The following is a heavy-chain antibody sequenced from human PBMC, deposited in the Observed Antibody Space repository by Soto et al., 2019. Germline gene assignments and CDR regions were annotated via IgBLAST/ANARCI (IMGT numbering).Heavy chain of an antibody. Sequence: EVQLLESGGGLVQPGESLRLSGAASGFTFSSYAMSWVRQAPGKGLEWVSVISGSDDSTYYADSVKGRFTISRDKSKNTLYLQMNSLRAEDTAVYYCAKRSSSSTFDYWGQGTLVTVSS. CDR1: GFTFSSYA. CDR2: ISGSDDST. CDR3: AKRSSSSTFDY. V-gene: IGHV3-23*01. D-gene: IGHD6-6*01. J-gene: IGHJ4*02.